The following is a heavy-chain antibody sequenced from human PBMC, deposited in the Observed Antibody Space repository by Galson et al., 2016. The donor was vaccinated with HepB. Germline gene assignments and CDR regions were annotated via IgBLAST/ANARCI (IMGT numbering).Heavy chain of an antibody. J-gene: IGHJ6*02. CDR3: ARDDSGGWYGVRYGLDV. D-gene: IGHD6-19*01. CDR2: IYHGGST. CDR1: CPSISYYY. V-gene: IGHV4-59*01. Sequence: SDTLSPTCTVSCPSISYYYWSWIRQPPGEGLEWQGYIYHGGSTNYNPPLKSRVTIPVDTSKNQFSLKLSSVTAADTGVYYCARDDSGGWYGVRYGLDVWGQGTTVTVSS.